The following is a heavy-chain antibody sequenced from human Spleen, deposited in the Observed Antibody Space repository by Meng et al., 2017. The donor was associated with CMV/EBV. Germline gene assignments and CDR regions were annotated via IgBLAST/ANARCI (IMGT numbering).Heavy chain of an antibody. CDR1: GDSISSSSYY. Sequence: ESLKISCTVSGDSISSSSYYWGWIRQPPGKGLEWIASIYYTGSTYYNPSLKSRVTISVDTSKNQFSLKLSSVTAADTAVYYCARECDTTSCYYYGMGVWGQGTTVTVSS. J-gene: IGHJ6*02. D-gene: IGHD2-2*01. V-gene: IGHV4-39*07. CDR2: IYYTGST. CDR3: ARECDTTSCYYYGMGV.